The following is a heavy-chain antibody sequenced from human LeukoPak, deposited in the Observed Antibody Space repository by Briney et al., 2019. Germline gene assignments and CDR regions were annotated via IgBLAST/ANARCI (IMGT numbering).Heavy chain of an antibody. J-gene: IGHJ4*02. V-gene: IGHV4-34*01. CDR2: INLSGST. D-gene: IGHD6-6*01. CDR1: GGSFSGHY. Sequence: PSETLSLTCAVYGGSFSGHYCSWSRQPPGKGLEWIGEINLSGSTNYNPSLKSRVTISVETATNQFSLKLSSVTAADTAVDYCARGSWQLDEEVYWGQGNLVTVSS. CDR3: ARGSWQLDEEVY.